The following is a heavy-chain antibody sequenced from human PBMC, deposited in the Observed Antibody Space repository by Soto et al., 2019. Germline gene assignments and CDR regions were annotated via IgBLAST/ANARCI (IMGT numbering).Heavy chain of an antibody. CDR2: IKRKIDGEKT. J-gene: IGHJ6*02. CDR1: GFSFSNAW. V-gene: IGHV3-15*07. CDR3: TTGSVEGV. Sequence: EVQLVESGVGLGKPGGSVRLSCAASGFSFSNAWMNWVRQAPGKGLEWVGRIKRKIDGEKTDYAAPVKGRFTISRDDSKNTLSLEINSLKADDTAVYYCTTGSVEGVWGQGTTVTVSS.